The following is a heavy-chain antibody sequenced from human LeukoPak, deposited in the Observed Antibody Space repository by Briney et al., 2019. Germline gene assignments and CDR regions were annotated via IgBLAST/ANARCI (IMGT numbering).Heavy chain of an antibody. D-gene: IGHD2-2*01. CDR3: ARDARDIVVVPAATRGSYYFDY. CDR2: IYYSGST. Sequence: SETLSLTCTVSGGSISSSSYYWGWIRQPPGKGLEWIGSIYYSGSTYYNPSLKSRVTISVDTSKNQFSLKLSSVTAADTAVYYCARDARDIVVVPAATRGSYYFDYWGQGTLVTVSS. J-gene: IGHJ4*02. CDR1: GGSISSSSYY. V-gene: IGHV4-39*07.